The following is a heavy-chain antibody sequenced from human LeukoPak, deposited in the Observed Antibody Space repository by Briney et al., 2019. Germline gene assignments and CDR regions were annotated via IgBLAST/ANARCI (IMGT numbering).Heavy chain of an antibody. CDR1: GYTLTELS. CDR3: ATGARYQTQNWFDP. D-gene: IGHD2-2*01. V-gene: IGHV1-24*01. Sequence: ASVKVSCKVSGYTLTELSMHWVRQAPGKGLEWMGGFDPEDGETIYAQKFQGRVTMTEDTSTDTAYMELSGLRSEDTAVYYCATGARYQTQNWFDPWGQGTLVTVSS. CDR2: FDPEDGET. J-gene: IGHJ5*02.